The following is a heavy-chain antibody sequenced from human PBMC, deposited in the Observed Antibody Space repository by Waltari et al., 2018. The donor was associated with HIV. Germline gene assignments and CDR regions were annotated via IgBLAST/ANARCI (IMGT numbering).Heavy chain of an antibody. CDR2: ISYDGNNR. J-gene: IGHJ5*01. CDR3: AKEKISRPRYSSACDS. V-gene: IGHV3-30*18. CDR1: GFTFTSYA. D-gene: IGHD6-25*01. Sequence: QVQLVESGGGVVQPGRSLRLSCATSGFTFTSYAMHWVRQAPGKGLEWVAVISYDGNNRYYADSVKGRFTISRDNTKNSLYLQMNSLRPEDAAVYYCAKEKISRPRYSSACDSWGRGTLVTVSS.